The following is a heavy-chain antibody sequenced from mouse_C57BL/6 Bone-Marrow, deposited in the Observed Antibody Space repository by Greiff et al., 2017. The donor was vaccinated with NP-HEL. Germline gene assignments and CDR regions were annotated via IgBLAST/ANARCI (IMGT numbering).Heavy chain of an antibody. CDR3: ARGYDYAFDY. CDR1: GFTFSDYG. Sequence: EVKLVESGGGLVQPGGSLKLSCAASGFTFSDYGMAWVRQAPRKGPEWVAFISNLAYSIYYADTVTGRFTISRENAKNTLYLEMSSLRSEDTAMYYCARGYDYAFDYWGQGTTLTVSS. D-gene: IGHD2-4*01. V-gene: IGHV5-15*01. CDR2: ISNLAYSI. J-gene: IGHJ2*01.